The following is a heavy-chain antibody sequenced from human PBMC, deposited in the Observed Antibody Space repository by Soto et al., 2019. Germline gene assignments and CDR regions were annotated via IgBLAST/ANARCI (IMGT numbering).Heavy chain of an antibody. V-gene: IGHV4-31*03. CDR1: GGSISSGGYY. CDR2: IYYSGST. J-gene: IGHJ3*02. CDR3: ARDPPGIASRGAFDI. D-gene: IGHD6-13*01. Sequence: PSETLSLTCTVSGGSISSGGYYWSWIRQHPGKGLEWIGYIYYSGSTYYNPSLKSRVTISVDTSKNQFSLKLSSVTAADTAVYHCARDPPGIASRGAFDIWGQGTMVTVSS.